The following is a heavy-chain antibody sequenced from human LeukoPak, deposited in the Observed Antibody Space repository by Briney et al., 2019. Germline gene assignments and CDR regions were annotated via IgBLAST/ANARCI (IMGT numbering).Heavy chain of an antibody. J-gene: IGHJ4*02. V-gene: IGHV3-7*01. CDR1: GFTFTKYW. CDR2: IKQDGSDK. Sequence: GDSLRLSCAASGFTFTKYWMTWVRQAPGKGLEWVGNIKQDGSDKNYMDSVKGRFTISRDNTKNSVYLQMNSLRAEDTAVYYCARDGDLRQPDYWGQGTLVTVSS. CDR3: ARDGDLRQPDY. D-gene: IGHD3-3*01.